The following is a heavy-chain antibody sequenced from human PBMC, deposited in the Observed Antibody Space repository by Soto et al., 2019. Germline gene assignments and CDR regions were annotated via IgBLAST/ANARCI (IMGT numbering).Heavy chain of an antibody. CDR2: IIPILGIA. CDR1: GGTFSSYT. Sequence: ASVKVSCKASGGTFSSYTISWVRQAPGQGLEWMGRIIPILGIANYAQKFQGRVTITADKSTSTAYMELSSLRSEDTAVYYCARAGESHCSSTSCYSVWGQGTTVTVSS. J-gene: IGHJ6*02. V-gene: IGHV1-69*02. D-gene: IGHD2-2*02. CDR3: ARAGESHCSSTSCYSV.